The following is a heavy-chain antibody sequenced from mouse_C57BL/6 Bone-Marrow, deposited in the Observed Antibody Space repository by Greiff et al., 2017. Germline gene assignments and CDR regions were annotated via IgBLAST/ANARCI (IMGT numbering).Heavy chain of an antibody. D-gene: IGHD3-2*02. V-gene: IGHV1-26*01. CDR1: GYTFTDYY. CDR2: INPNNGGT. CDR3: ARVQATLCYAMDY. Sequence: VQLQQSGPELVKPGASVKISCKASGYTFTDYYMNWVKQSHGKSLEWIGDINPNNGGTSYNQKFKGKATLTVDKSSSTAYMELRSLTSEDSAVYYCARVQATLCYAMDYWGQGTSVTVSS. J-gene: IGHJ4*01.